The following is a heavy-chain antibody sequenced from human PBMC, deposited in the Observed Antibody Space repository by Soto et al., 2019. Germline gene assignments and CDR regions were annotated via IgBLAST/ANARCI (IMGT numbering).Heavy chain of an antibody. J-gene: IGHJ6*03. CDR2: IYYSGST. CDR3: ARHKGNRSSSWYVGYYYYMDV. CDR1: GGSISSSSYY. D-gene: IGHD6-13*01. V-gene: IGHV4-39*01. Sequence: QLQESGPGLVKPSETLSLTCTVSGGSISSSSYYWGWIRQPPGKGLEWIGSIYYSGSTYYNPSLKSRVTISVDTSKNQFSLKLSSVTAADTAVYYCARHKGNRSSSWYVGYYYYMDVWGKGTTVTVSS.